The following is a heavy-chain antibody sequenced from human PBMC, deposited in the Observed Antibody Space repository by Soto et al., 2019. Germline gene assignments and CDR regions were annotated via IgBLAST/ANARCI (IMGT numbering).Heavy chain of an antibody. V-gene: IGHV3-13*01. D-gene: IGHD5-18*01. J-gene: IGHJ4*02. Sequence: GGSLRLSCAASGFTFSSYDMHWVRQATGKGLEWVSAIGTAGDTYYPGSVKGRFTISRENAKNSLYLQMNSLRAGDTAVYYCARAEGRYSYAIDYWGQGTLVTVSS. CDR2: IGTAGDT. CDR3: ARAEGRYSYAIDY. CDR1: GFTFSSYD.